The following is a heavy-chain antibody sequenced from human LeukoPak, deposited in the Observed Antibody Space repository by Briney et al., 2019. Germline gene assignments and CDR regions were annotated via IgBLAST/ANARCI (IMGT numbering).Heavy chain of an antibody. Sequence: SETLSLTCTVSGGSMSSYYWSWIRQPPGKGLEWIGYIYHTGNTNCNPSLKSRVTISIDTAKNQFSLKLSSAAAADTAIYYCASYFFDQSKALDIWGQGTMVTVSA. D-gene: IGHD3-9*01. CDR2: IYHTGNT. V-gene: IGHV4-59*01. J-gene: IGHJ3*02. CDR1: GGSMSSYY. CDR3: ASYFFDQSKALDI.